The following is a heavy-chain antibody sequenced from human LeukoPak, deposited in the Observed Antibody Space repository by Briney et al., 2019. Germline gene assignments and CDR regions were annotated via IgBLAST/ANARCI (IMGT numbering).Heavy chain of an antibody. CDR3: ARANYGSGSNYNYGMDV. CDR2: IWYDGSDK. D-gene: IGHD3-10*01. CDR1: GFXFSRYG. V-gene: IGHV3-33*01. J-gene: IGHJ6*02. Sequence: GGSLRLSCAASGFXFSRYGMHWVRQAPGKGLEWVAVIWYDGSDKYYADSVKGRFTISRDNSKDTLYLQMNSLRAEDTALYYCARANYGSGSNYNYGMDVWGQGTTVTVSS.